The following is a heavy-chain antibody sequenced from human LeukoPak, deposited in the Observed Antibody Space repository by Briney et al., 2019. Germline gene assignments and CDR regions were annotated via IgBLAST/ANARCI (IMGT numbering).Heavy chain of an antibody. CDR2: ISGSGDMT. D-gene: IGHD3-22*01. J-gene: IGHJ1*01. CDR3: AKADYYDSNTYRAQFIQH. Sequence: PGGPRRLSFAAPGFPLSNNAMTWVRQPPGKGLEWVSAISGSGDMTYYGDSVKGRFTISRDNSKNTLYLQMNSLRAEDTAVYYCAKADYYDSNTYRAQFIQHWGQGTLVTVSS. CDR1: GFPLSNNA. V-gene: IGHV3-23*01.